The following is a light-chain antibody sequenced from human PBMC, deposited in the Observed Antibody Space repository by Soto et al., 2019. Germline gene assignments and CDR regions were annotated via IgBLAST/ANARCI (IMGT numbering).Light chain of an antibody. CDR1: SSDVGAYNY. J-gene: IGLJ2*01. CDR3: SSYPTSSTLL. V-gene: IGLV2-14*01. CDR2: EVS. Sequence: QSALTQPASVSGSPGQSIAISCTGTSSDVGAYNYVSWYQRHPGKAPRLMIYEVSNRPSGVSNRFSGSKSGNTASLTISGLQAEDEAEYYCSSYPTSSTLLFGGGTQLTVL.